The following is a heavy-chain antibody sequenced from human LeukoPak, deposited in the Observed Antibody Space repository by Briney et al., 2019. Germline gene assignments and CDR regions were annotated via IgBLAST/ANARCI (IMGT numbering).Heavy chain of an antibody. CDR3: AGGLSDYYYTVGY. D-gene: IGHD3-22*01. Sequence: GGSLRLSCTTSGFTVTNYWMHWVRQAPGKGLVWVSRINSDGSNTNYAGSVKGRFTNSRDNARNTLYLQMNSLRAEDTAVYYCAGGLSDYYYTVGYWGQGTLVTVSS. J-gene: IGHJ4*02. CDR1: GFTVTNYW. CDR2: INSDGSNT. V-gene: IGHV3-74*01.